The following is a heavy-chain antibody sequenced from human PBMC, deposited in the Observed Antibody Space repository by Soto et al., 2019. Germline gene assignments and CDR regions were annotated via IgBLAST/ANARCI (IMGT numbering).Heavy chain of an antibody. CDR1: AFSLKTYW. CDR3: ATGGSGTYYLGPLDD. CDR2: IRQYGDET. V-gene: IGHV3-7*01. J-gene: IGHJ4*02. D-gene: IGHD3-10*01. Sequence: EVQLVESGGGLVLPGGSLRLSCVGSAFSLKTYWMAWVRQAPGKGLECVANIRQYGDETFYVDSVKGRFTISRDNANKSVYLQMDNLRAEDTGVYYCATGGSGTYYLGPLDDWGQGIMVIVSS.